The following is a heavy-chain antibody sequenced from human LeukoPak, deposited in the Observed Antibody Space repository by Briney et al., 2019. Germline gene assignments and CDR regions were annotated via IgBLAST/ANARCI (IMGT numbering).Heavy chain of an antibody. CDR3: ARRLWGTDYGGNSGVSDY. CDR2: INYSGST. CDR1: GASFSGYY. D-gene: IGHD4-23*01. J-gene: IGHJ4*02. Sequence: PSQTLSLTHAVYGASFSGYYWSWIRQPPGKGREWIGEINYSGSTNYNPSLKSRVTISLDTSKTQFSLKLSSVTAADTAVYYCARRLWGTDYGGNSGVSDYWGEGTLVTVSS. V-gene: IGHV4-34*01.